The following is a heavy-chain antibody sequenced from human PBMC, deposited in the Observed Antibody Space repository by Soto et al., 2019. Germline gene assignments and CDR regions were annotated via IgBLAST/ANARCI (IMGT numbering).Heavy chain of an antibody. CDR2: IIPISETT. Sequence: QVQLVQSGAEVKKPGSSVNVSYKASGGTFSSYAISWVRQAPGQGLEWMGGIIPISETTNYAQKFQGRVTITADESKSTAYMELSSLRSEDTAVYYCARSQGSSTSLAIYYYYYYGMDVWGQGTTVTVSS. J-gene: IGHJ6*02. D-gene: IGHD2-2*01. CDR3: ARSQGSSTSLAIYYYYYYGMDV. V-gene: IGHV1-69*01. CDR1: GGTFSSYA.